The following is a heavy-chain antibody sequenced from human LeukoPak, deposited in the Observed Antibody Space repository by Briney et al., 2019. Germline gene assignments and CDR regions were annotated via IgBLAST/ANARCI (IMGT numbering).Heavy chain of an antibody. J-gene: IGHJ4*02. Sequence: ASVNVSCKASGYTFTGYYMHWVRQAPGQGLEWMGRINPNSGGTNYAQKFQGRVTMTRDTSISTAYMELSRLRSDDTAVYYCARVKARQGIDYWGQGTLVTVSS. V-gene: IGHV1-2*06. CDR3: ARVKARQGIDY. CDR1: GYTFTGYY. CDR2: INPNSGGT.